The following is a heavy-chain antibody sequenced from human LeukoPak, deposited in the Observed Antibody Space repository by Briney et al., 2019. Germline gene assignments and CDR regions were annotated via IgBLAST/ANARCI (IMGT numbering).Heavy chain of an antibody. V-gene: IGHV1-46*01. D-gene: IGHD3-10*01. CDR3: ATYTQSGAQGVSDY. CDR2: IHPNDGDT. Sequence: AASVKVSCTASGYTFTNYYMHWVRQALGQGLEWMGLIHPNDGDTKYTQEFQDRVTMTRDTSTSTVYMELSSLRSEDTAVYYCATYTQSGAQGVSDYWGQGTLVTVSS. CDR1: GYTFTNYY. J-gene: IGHJ4*02.